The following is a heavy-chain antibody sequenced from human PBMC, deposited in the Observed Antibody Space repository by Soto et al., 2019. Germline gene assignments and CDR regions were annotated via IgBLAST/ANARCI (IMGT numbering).Heavy chain of an antibody. J-gene: IGHJ4*02. CDR1: GFTFDYNA. V-gene: IGHV3-9*01. Sequence: PGGSLRLSCAVSGFTFDYNAMHWVRQAPEKGLEWVSGINWKSDIGYADSVKGRFTISRDNAENSLYPQMNSLRAEDTALYYCAISQDRGGRTTFIYWGQGTQVTVSS. CDR3: AISQDRGGRTTFIY. CDR2: INWKSDI. D-gene: IGHD3-16*01.